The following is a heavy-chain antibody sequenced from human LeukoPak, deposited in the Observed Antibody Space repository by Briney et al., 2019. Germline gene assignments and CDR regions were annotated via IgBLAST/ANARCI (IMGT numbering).Heavy chain of an antibody. D-gene: IGHD6-19*01. V-gene: IGHV3-11*01. CDR2: ISSSGSTI. Sequence: PGGSLRLSCAASGFTFSDYYMSWIRQAPGKGLEWVSYISSSGSTIYYADSVKGRFTISRDNAKNSLYLQMNSLRAEDTAVYYLSREVAGTDRGYYYYGMDVWGQGTTVTVSS. CDR1: GFTFSDYY. CDR3: SREVAGTDRGYYYYGMDV. J-gene: IGHJ6*02.